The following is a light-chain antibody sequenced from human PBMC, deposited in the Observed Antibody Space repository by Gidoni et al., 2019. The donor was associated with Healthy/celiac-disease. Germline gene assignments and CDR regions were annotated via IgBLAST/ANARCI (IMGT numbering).Light chain of an antibody. CDR1: QSFLYSSNNKNY. V-gene: IGKV4-1*01. Sequence: DIVMTQSPDSLAVSLGERATINCKSSQSFLYSSNNKNYLAWYQQKPGQPPKLLIYWASTRESGVPDRFSGSGSGTDFTLTISSLQAEDVAVYYCQQYYSTLSFGQGTKVESK. CDR2: WAS. CDR3: QQYYSTLS. J-gene: IGKJ1*01.